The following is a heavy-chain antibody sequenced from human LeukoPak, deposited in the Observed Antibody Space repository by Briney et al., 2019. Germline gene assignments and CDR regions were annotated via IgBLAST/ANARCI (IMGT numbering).Heavy chain of an antibody. J-gene: IGHJ6*02. Sequence: GGSLRLSCAASGFTFSSYGMHWVRQAPGKGLEWVAVISYDGSNKYYADSVKGRFTISRDNSKNTLYLQMNSLRAEDTAVYYCANDQQWLVWRYYYGMDVWGQGTTVTVSS. CDR3: ANDQQWLVWRYYYGMDV. CDR2: ISYDGSNK. V-gene: IGHV3-30*18. D-gene: IGHD6-19*01. CDR1: GFTFSSYG.